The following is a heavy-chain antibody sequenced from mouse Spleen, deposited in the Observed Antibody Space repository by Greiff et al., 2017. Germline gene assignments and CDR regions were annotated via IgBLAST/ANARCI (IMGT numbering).Heavy chain of an antibody. CDR3: TPFSYGDYDY. J-gene: IGHJ2*01. CDR1: GFNIKDDY. V-gene: IGHV14-4*01. Sequence: VQLQQSGAELVRPGASVKLSCTASGFNIKDDYMHWVKQRPEQGLEWIGWIDPENGDTEYASKFQGKATITADTSSNTAYLQLSSLTSEDTAVYYCTPFSYGDYDYWGQGTTLTVSS. CDR2: IDPENGDT. D-gene: IGHD2-13*01.